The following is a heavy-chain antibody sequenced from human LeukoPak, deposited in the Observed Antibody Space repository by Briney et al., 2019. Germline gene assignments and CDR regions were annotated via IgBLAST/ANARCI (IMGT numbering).Heavy chain of an antibody. J-gene: IGHJ3*02. CDR1: GGSFSGYY. Sequence: SETLSLTCAVYGGSFSGYYWSRIRQPPGKGLEWIGEINHSGSTNYNPSLKSRVTISVDTSKNQFSLKLSSVTAADTAVYYCARGQPPTYYYDSSGYSTGHDAFDIWGQGTMVTVSS. CDR2: INHSGST. V-gene: IGHV4-34*01. D-gene: IGHD3-22*01. CDR3: ARGQPPTYYYDSSGYSTGHDAFDI.